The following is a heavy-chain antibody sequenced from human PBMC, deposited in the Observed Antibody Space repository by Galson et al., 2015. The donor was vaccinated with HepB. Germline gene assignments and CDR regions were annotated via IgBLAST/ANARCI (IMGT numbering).Heavy chain of an antibody. V-gene: IGHV3-23*01. CDR3: ARDGYNRVPFDY. D-gene: IGHD5-12*01. J-gene: IGHJ4*02. CDR1: GFTLNSYA. CDR2: ISGTGANT. Sequence: SLRLSFAASGFTLNSYAMSWVRQAPGKGLEWVSEISGTGANTYYADSVRGRFTVSRDNSRNTLYLQMNSLRTEDTARYYCARDGYNRVPFDYWGQGTLVAVSS.